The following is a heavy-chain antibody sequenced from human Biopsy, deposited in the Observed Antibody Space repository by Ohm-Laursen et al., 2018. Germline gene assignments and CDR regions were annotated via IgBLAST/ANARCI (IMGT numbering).Heavy chain of an antibody. V-gene: IGHV4-39*01. D-gene: IGHD3-22*01. CDR3: ARDYDTSGYYYVS. J-gene: IGHJ5*02. CDR2: IFYRGST. Sequence: SGTLSLTCTVSGGSTSNNNYYWGWIRQPPGKGLEWIGSIFYRGSTHYKPSLKSRVNISVDTSKNQFSLKLNSVTAADTAVYYCARDYDTSGYYYVSWGQGTLVTVSS. CDR1: GGSTSNNNYY.